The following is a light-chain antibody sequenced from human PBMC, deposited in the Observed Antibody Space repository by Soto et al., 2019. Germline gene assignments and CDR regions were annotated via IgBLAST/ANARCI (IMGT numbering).Light chain of an antibody. J-gene: IGLJ2*01. V-gene: IGLV2-14*01. CDR2: DVS. CDR1: SSDVGGYNY. CDR3: SSYTSSSTRV. Sequence: QSALTQPASVSGSPGQSITISCTGTSSDVGGYNYVSWYQQHPGKAPKLMIYDVSNRPSGVSTRFSGSKSGNTASLTISGLQAEDEAAYYCSSYTSSSTRVFGGGTKLTVL.